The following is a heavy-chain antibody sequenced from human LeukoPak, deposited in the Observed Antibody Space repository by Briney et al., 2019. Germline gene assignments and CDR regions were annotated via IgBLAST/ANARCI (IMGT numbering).Heavy chain of an antibody. J-gene: IGHJ4*02. V-gene: IGHV1-46*01. CDR1: GYTFTTYY. Sequence: ASVKVSCKASGYTFTTYYIHWVRQAPGQGLEWMGIINPSLGSTSYAQKFQGRVIMTRDMSTSPVYMELSSLKSDDTAVYYCARETVVSTATFSLDYWGQETLVTVSS. CDR2: INPSLGST. D-gene: IGHD5-18*01. CDR3: ARETVVSTATFSLDY.